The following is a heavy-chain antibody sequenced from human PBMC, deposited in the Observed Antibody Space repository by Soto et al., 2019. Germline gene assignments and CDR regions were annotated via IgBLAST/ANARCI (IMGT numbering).Heavy chain of an antibody. CDR2: INHSGST. CDR3: ARTVYYYYGMDV. D-gene: IGHD4-17*01. J-gene: IGHJ6*02. Sequence: SETLSLTCAVYGGSFSGYYWSWIRQPPGRGLEWIGEINHSGSTNYNPSLKSRVTISVDTSKNQFSLKLGSVTAADTAVYYCARTVYYYYGMDVWGQGTTVTVSS. CDR1: GGSFSGYY. V-gene: IGHV4-34*01.